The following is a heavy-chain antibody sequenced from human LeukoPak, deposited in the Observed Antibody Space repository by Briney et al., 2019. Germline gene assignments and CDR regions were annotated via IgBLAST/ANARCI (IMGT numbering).Heavy chain of an antibody. J-gene: IGHJ4*02. CDR3: ARHESSGWYYFDY. CDR1: GYSFTSYW. V-gene: IGHV5-51*01. CDR2: IYPGDSDT. Sequence: RGESLKISCKGSGYSFTSYWIGWVRQMPGKGLEWMGIIYPGDSDTRYSPSFQGQATISADKSISTAYLQWSSLKASDTAMYYCARHESSGWYYFDYWGQGTLVTVSS. D-gene: IGHD6-19*01.